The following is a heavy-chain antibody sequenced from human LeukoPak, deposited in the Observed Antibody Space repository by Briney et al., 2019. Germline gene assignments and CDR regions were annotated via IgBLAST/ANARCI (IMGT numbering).Heavy chain of an antibody. CDR1: GFTFSIYA. V-gene: IGHV3-23*01. Sequence: PGGSLRLSCAASGFTFSIYAMSWVRQAPGKGLEWVSGISAGGDLTFHADPVKGRFTISRDNSKNTLYLQMNSLRADDTAEYYCAKSLLTTASGTGRAFDLWGQGTMVTVSS. D-gene: IGHD1-26*01. J-gene: IGHJ3*01. CDR2: ISAGGDLT. CDR3: AKSLLTTASGTGRAFDL.